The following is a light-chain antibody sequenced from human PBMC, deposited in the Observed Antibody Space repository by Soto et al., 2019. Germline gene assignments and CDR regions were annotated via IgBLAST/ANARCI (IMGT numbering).Light chain of an antibody. V-gene: IGKV3-15*01. Sequence: VMTQSPATLSVSPGERATLSCWASETVATNLAWYQQKPGQAPRLLISGASTRAAGISDRFRGSGSGTEFTLTISSLRSEDSAIYYGQQYCEWPPMTFGQGTKV. J-gene: IGKJ1*01. CDR2: GAS. CDR1: ETVATN. CDR3: QQYCEWPPMT.